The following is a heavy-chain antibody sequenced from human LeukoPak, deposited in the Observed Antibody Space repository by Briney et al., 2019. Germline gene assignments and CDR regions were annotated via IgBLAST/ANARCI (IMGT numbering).Heavy chain of an antibody. CDR2: IHGNGST. V-gene: IGHV4-4*07. J-gene: IGHJ6*03. Sequence: ETLSLPCTVSGASITAHSWNWIRQPAGKGLEWIGRIHGNGSTNYNHSLKRRVTMSLDTSKSQFSLKLPSVTAADTALYYCARDMVSTWPYFYSYYYMDVWGQGTTVAVSS. CDR1: GASITAHS. CDR3: ARDMVSTWPYFYSYYYMDV. D-gene: IGHD6-13*01.